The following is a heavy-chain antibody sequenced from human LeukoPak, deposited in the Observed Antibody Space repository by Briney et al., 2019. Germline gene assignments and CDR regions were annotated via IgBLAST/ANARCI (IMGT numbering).Heavy chain of an antibody. V-gene: IGHV4-4*07. CDR2: ISTLGST. CDR3: ARSDWAYDRSAYYSYYFDY. J-gene: IGHJ4*02. CDR1: GGSINNYY. Sequence: PSETLSLTCSVSGGSINNYYWTWIRQPAGKGLEWIGHISTLGSTNYNPSLKSRVTISVDTSKNHFSLKLSSVTAADTAVYSCARSDWAYDRSAYYSYYFDYWGQGTLVTVSS. D-gene: IGHD3-22*01.